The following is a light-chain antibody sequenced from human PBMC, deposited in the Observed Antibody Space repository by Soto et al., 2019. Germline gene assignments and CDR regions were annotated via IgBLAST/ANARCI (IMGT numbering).Light chain of an antibody. CDR3: SSYAGSTNVV. V-gene: IGLV2-8*01. Sequence: QSALTQPPSASGSPGQSVTISCTGTSGDVGGYKYVSWYQQHPGKAPKLMIYEVSKRPSGVPDRFSGSKSGNTASLTVSGLQAEDEADYYCSSYAGSTNVVFGGGTKLTVL. CDR1: SGDVGGYKY. J-gene: IGLJ2*01. CDR2: EVS.